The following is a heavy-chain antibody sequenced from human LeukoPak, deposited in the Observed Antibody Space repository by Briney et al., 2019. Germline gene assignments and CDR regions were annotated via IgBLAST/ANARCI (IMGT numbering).Heavy chain of an antibody. V-gene: IGHV1-69*04. D-gene: IGHD6-13*01. CDR1: GGTFSSYA. CDR3: ARERYSSSWETRYNWFDP. J-gene: IGHJ5*02. Sequence: ASVKVSCKASGGTFSSYAISWVRQAPGQGLEWMGRIIPSFGIANYAQKFQGRVTITADKSTSTAYMELSSLRSEDTAVYYCARERYSSSWETRYNWFDPWGQGTLVTVSS. CDR2: IIPSFGIA.